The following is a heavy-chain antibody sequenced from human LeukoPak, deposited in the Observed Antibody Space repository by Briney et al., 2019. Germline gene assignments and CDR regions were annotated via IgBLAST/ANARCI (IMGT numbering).Heavy chain of an antibody. Sequence: PGGSLRLSCLASGFTFSSYAIHWVRQAPGKGLEWVAVISYDGSNKYYADSVKGRFTISRDNSKNTLYLQMNSLRAEDTAVYYCARVRVGATNYWGQGTLVTVSS. CDR3: ARVRVGATNY. CDR2: ISYDGSNK. V-gene: IGHV3-30-3*01. J-gene: IGHJ4*02. CDR1: GFTFSSYA. D-gene: IGHD1-26*01.